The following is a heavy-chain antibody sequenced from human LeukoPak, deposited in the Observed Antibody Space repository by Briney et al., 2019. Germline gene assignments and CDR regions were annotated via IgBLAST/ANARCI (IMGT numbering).Heavy chain of an antibody. V-gene: IGHV4-39*07. CDR1: GGSISSSSYY. CDR3: ARGVIFDWLLGFDY. D-gene: IGHD3-9*01. CDR2: IYYSGST. J-gene: IGHJ4*02. Sequence: SETLSLTCTVSGGSISSSSYYWGWIRQPPGKGLEWIGSIYYSGSTYYNPSLKSRVTISVDTSKNQFSLKLSSVTAADTAVYYCARGVIFDWLLGFDYWGQGTLVTVSS.